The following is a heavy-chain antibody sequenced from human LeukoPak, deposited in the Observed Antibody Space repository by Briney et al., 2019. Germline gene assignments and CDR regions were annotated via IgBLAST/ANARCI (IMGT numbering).Heavy chain of an antibody. J-gene: IGHJ6*02. Sequence: SETLSLTCAVYGGSFSGYYWSWIRHPPGKGLEWIGEINHSGRTNYNTSPTRRVTISVVTSKNQFSLKLSSVTAADTAVYYCARYCSSTSCYRYYYYYGMDVWGQGTTVTVSS. CDR2: INHSGRT. D-gene: IGHD2-2*02. CDR3: ARYCSSTSCYRYYYYYGMDV. V-gene: IGHV4-34*01. CDR1: GGSFSGYY.